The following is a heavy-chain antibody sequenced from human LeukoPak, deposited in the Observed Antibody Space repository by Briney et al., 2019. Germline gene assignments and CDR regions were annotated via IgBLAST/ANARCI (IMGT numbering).Heavy chain of an antibody. D-gene: IGHD2-2*01. Sequence: GGSLRLSCAASGFTFSSYAMSWVRQAPGKGLEWVSYISSSSSTIYYADSVKGRFTISRDNAKNSLYPQMNSLRDEDTAVYYCARERVVVVPAAMQIYYYYGMDVWGQGTTVTVSS. CDR3: ARERVVVVPAAMQIYYYYGMDV. CDR1: GFTFSSYA. CDR2: ISSSSSTI. V-gene: IGHV3-48*02. J-gene: IGHJ6*02.